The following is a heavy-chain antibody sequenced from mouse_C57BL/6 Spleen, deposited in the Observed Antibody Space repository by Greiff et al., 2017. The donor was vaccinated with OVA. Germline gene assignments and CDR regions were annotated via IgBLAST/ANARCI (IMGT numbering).Heavy chain of an antibody. J-gene: IGHJ2*01. CDR2: IHPNSGST. CDR1: GYTFTSYW. V-gene: IGHV1-64*01. Sequence: QVQLQQPGAELVKPGASVKLSCKASGYTFTSYWMHWVKQRPGQGLEWIGMIHPNSGSTNYNEKFKSKATLTVDKSSSTAYMQLSSLTSEDSAVYYCARGATTVGASFDYWGQGTTLTVSS. CDR3: ARGATTVGASFDY. D-gene: IGHD1-1*01.